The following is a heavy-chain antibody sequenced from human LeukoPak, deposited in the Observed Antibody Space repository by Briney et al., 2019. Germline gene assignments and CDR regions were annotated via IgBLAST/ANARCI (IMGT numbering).Heavy chain of an antibody. D-gene: IGHD1-1*01. CDR1: RYTLSSYE. J-gene: IGHJ4*02. Sequence: GASVKVSCKTSRYTLSSYEINWVRQATGRGREWVGWMNPKTGKTAYARNLQSRVTITSDNSISTDYMDRSGLRSEDTAVYYCARIRPVTTGLKGYYFDYWGQGTLVTVSS. V-gene: IGHV1-8*01. CDR2: MNPKTGKT. CDR3: ARIRPVTTGLKGYYFDY.